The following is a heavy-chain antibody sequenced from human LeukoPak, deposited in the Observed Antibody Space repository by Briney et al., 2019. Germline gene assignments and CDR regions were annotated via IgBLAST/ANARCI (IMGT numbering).Heavy chain of an antibody. CDR2: VNSDGINT. V-gene: IGHV3-74*01. J-gene: IGHJ5*02. CDR1: GFTFSNYW. Sequence: PGGSLRLSCAASGFTFSNYWMHWVRQAPGKGLVWASRVNSDGINTSYADSVKGRFTISRDNAKNTLNLQMNSLRAEDTAVYYCARDLGQYYGTSDNWFDPWGQGTLVTVSS. D-gene: IGHD3-10*01. CDR3: ARDLGQYYGTSDNWFDP.